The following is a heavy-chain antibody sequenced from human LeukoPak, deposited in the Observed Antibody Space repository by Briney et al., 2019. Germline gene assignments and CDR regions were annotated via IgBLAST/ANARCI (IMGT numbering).Heavy chain of an antibody. Sequence: GESLKISCKVSGYSFTSYWIGWVRQMPGKGLAWMGIIYPGDSDTRYSPSFQGQVTISADKSISTAYLQWSSLKASDTAVYYCARHRGPVGSPREADYWGQGTLVTVSS. V-gene: IGHV5-51*01. J-gene: IGHJ4*02. CDR3: ARHRGPVGSPREADY. D-gene: IGHD1-26*01. CDR2: IYPGDSDT. CDR1: GYSFTSYW.